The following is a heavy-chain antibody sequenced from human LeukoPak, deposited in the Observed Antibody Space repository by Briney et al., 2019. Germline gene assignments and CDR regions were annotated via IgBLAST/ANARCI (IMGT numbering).Heavy chain of an antibody. D-gene: IGHD1-1*01. Sequence: PSETLSLTCTVSGGSISSSSDYWGWIRRPPGKGLEWIGSIYYSGSTYYNPSLKSRVTISVDTSKNQFSLKLSSVTAADTAVYYCARDGTSLNLAEFDYWGQGTLVTVSS. J-gene: IGHJ4*02. CDR1: GGSISSSSDY. CDR3: ARDGTSLNLAEFDY. V-gene: IGHV4-39*07. CDR2: IYYSGST.